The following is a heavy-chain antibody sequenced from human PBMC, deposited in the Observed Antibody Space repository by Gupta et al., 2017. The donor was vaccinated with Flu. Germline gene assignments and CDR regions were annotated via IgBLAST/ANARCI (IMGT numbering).Heavy chain of an antibody. J-gene: IGHJ3*02. D-gene: IGHD1-26*01. CDR3: TRDPGWGAFDM. CDR1: FTFSSSW. Sequence: FTFSSSWMNWVRQAPGKGLETVSMINSDGDAGYEMDSVKGRFTISRDNAKNSLILQMNSLRAEDTAVYYCTRDPGWGAFDMWGQGTLVTISS. V-gene: IGHV3-7*01. CDR2: INSDGDAG.